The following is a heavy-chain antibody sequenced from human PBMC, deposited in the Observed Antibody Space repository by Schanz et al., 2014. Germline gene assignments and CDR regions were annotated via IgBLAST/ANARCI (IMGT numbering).Heavy chain of an antibody. CDR2: ISATSAKI. J-gene: IGHJ3*02. CDR1: GFTFSDNF. V-gene: IGHV3-11*01. D-gene: IGHD7-27*01. CDR3: ARENLNWEAFDI. Sequence: QVQLVESGGGLVKPGGSLRLSCAASGFTFSDNFMSWIRQAPGKGLEWISYISATSAKIDYADSVKGRFTISRDNAKNSLYLEMTSLRGEDTAVYYCARENLNWEAFDIWGQGTVVTVSS.